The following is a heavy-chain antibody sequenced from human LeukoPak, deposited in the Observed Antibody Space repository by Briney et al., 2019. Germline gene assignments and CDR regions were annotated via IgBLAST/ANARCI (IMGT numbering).Heavy chain of an antibody. J-gene: IGHJ3*02. Sequence: GASVKVSCKASGYTFTSYGISWVRQAPGQGLEWMGWISAYNGNTNYAQKLQGRVTITADESTSTAYMELSSLRSEDTAVYYCASAEDSSSWPNDAFDIWGQGTMVTVSS. CDR2: ISAYNGNT. D-gene: IGHD6-13*01. V-gene: IGHV1-18*01. CDR1: GYTFTSYG. CDR3: ASAEDSSSWPNDAFDI.